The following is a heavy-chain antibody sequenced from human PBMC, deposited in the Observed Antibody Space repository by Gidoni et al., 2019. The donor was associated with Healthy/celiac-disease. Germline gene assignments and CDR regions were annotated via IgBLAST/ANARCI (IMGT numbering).Heavy chain of an antibody. V-gene: IGHV4-34*01. D-gene: IGHD1-1*01. J-gene: IGHJ5*02. CDR3: ARIGTGTTRDWFDP. CDR2: INHSGST. Sequence: QVQLQQWGAGLLKPSETLSLTCAVYGGSFSGYYWSWIGPPPGKGLEWIGEINHSGSTNYNPSLKSRVTISVDTSKNQFSLKLSSVTAADTAVYYCARIGTGTTRDWFDPWGQGTLVTVSS. CDR1: GGSFSGYY.